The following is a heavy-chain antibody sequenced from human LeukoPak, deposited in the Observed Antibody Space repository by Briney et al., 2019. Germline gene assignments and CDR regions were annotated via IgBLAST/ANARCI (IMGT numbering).Heavy chain of an antibody. J-gene: IGHJ1*01. V-gene: IGHV1-69*04. CDR2: IITILGIA. D-gene: IGHD5-24*01. Sequence: SVKLSCKASGATFSSYTISWVRQAPGQGLEWMGRIITILGIANYAQKFQGRVTITADKSTSTTSLELSSLRSEDTAVYYSAREGRVVEMATGEYFQHSGQGNLVTASS. CDR3: AREGRVVEMATGEYFQH. CDR1: GATFSSYT.